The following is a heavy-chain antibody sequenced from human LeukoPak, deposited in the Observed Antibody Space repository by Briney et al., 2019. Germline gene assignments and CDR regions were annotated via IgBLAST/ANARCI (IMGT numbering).Heavy chain of an antibody. Sequence: GESLKISCKGSGYSFSTYWIAWVLQLPGKGLEWMGIIYPGDSDTRYSPSFQGQFTISADKSISTAYLQWSSLKASDSAIYYCAGAAAGTAIDSWGQGTLVTVS. CDR2: IYPGDSDT. D-gene: IGHD6-13*01. V-gene: IGHV5-51*01. CDR1: GYSFSTYW. CDR3: AGAAAGTAIDS. J-gene: IGHJ4*02.